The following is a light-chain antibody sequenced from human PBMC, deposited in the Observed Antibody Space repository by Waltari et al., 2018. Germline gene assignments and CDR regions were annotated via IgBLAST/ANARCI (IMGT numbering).Light chain of an antibody. CDR1: QSVSSN. V-gene: IGKV3-15*01. CDR2: GAS. Sequence: EIVMTQSPATLSVSPGERATLSCRASQSVSSNLAWYQQKPGQAPRLLIYGASTRANGIPARFSGGGSGTGFTLTISSLQSEDFTVYYCQQYNNWPLTFGGGTKVEIK. CDR3: QQYNNWPLT. J-gene: IGKJ4*01.